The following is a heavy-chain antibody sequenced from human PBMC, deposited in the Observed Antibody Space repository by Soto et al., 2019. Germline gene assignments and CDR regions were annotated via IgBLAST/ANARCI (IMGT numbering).Heavy chain of an antibody. V-gene: IGHV3-23*01. D-gene: IGHD2-2*01. CDR2: ISAGGGNT. J-gene: IGHJ5*02. Sequence: EVQLLDSGGGLVQPGGSLRLSCVASGFSFSTYAMSGVRQAPGKGLEWVSGISAGGGNTYYADSVGGRFTISRDNSKNTMYLQISSLRAEDTALYYWAKHFEYQLLSWFDPWGQGTLVTVSS. CDR1: GFSFSTYA. CDR3: AKHFEYQLLSWFDP.